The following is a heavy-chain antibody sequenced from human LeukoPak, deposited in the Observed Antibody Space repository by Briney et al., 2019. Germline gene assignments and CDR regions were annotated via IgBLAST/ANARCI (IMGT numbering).Heavy chain of an antibody. D-gene: IGHD6-13*01. V-gene: IGHV4-59*08. Sequence: SETLSLTCTVSGGPISSYYWSWIRQPPGKGLEWIGYIYYSGSTNYNPSLKSRVTISVDTSKNQFSLKLSSVTAADTAVYYCARLSSSWWGDYWGQGTLVTVSS. CDR2: IYYSGST. CDR3: ARLSSSWWGDY. J-gene: IGHJ4*02. CDR1: GGPISSYY.